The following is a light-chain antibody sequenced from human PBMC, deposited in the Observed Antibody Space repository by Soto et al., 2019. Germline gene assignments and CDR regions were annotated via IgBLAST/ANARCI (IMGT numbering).Light chain of an antibody. CDR1: QSISSN. CDR3: QQYNNWPLT. V-gene: IGKV3-15*01. J-gene: IGKJ4*01. CDR2: DAS. Sequence: ETVMTQSPATLSVSPGERATLSCRASQSISSNLAWFQQKPGQAPRLLIYDASTMATGFPATFSGRGSGTEFTLTISSLQSEDFAVYYCQQYNNWPLTFGEGTKVDIK.